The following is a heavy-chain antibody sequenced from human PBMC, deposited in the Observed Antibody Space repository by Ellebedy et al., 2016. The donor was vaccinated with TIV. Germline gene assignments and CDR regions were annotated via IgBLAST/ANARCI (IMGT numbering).Heavy chain of an antibody. D-gene: IGHD3-16*02. CDR1: GFTFSSYA. CDR3: ARGARLSQYYFDY. CDR2: ISYDGSNK. Sequence: LSLTCAASGFTFSSYAMHWVRQAPGKGLEWVAVISYDGSNKYYADSVKGRFTISRDTSKSTLYLQMNSLRAEDTSVYYCARGARLSQYYFDYWGQGTLVTVSS. V-gene: IGHV3-30-3*01. J-gene: IGHJ4*02.